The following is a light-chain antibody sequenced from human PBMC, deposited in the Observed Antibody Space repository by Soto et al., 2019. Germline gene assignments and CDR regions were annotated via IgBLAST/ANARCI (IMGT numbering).Light chain of an antibody. CDR1: QSVSTN. Sequence: EIVMTQSPAPLSVSPGERATLSCRASQSVSTNLAWYQQKPGQAPRLLIYGASTRATGIPARFSGSRSGTEFTLTNSSLQSEDFAVYYCQQYNNWPPCTFGQGTKVEIK. CDR3: QQYNNWPPCT. V-gene: IGKV3-15*01. J-gene: IGKJ1*01. CDR2: GAS.